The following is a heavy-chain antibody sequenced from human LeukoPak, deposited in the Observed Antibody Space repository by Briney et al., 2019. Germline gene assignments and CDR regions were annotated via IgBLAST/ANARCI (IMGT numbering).Heavy chain of an antibody. CDR1: GFTVSSNY. CDR2: IYSGGST. V-gene: IGHV3-53*01. J-gene: IGHJ4*02. CDR3: ARVAVRDYGDYVGDY. Sequence: PGGSLRLSCAASGFTVSSNYMSWVRQAPGKGLEWVSVIYSGGSTYYADSVKGRFTISRDNSKNTLYHQMNSLRAEDTAVYYCARVAVRDYGDYVGDYWGQGTLVTVSS. D-gene: IGHD4-17*01.